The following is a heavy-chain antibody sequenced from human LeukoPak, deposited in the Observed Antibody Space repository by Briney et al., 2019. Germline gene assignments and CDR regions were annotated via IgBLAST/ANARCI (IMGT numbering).Heavy chain of an antibody. CDR3: AKVARYCSGGSCYSVNVFDY. Sequence: GGSLRLSCAASAFTFSSYSMTWVRQAPGKGLEWVAVISNDGSNKYYADSVKGRFTISRDNSKNTLYLQMNSLRAEDTAVYYCAKVARYCSGGSCYSVNVFDYWGQGTLVTVSS. CDR1: AFTFSSYS. V-gene: IGHV3-30*18. D-gene: IGHD2-15*01. J-gene: IGHJ4*02. CDR2: ISNDGSNK.